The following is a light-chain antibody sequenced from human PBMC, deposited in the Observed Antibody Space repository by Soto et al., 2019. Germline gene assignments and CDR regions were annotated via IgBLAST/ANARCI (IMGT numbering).Light chain of an antibody. Sequence: NKLTQSPSSLSASVGDRVTITCRASQSISIYLNWYQQKPGKAPKLLIYAASSLQSGVPSRFSGSGSGTDFTLTISSLQPEDFATYYCQQSYRTPTFGQGTRLEI. CDR2: AAS. CDR1: QSISIY. CDR3: QQSYRTPT. J-gene: IGKJ5*01. V-gene: IGKV1-39*01.